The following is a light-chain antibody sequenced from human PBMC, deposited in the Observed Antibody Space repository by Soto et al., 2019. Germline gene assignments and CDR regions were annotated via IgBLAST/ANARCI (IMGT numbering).Light chain of an antibody. V-gene: IGKV1-39*01. J-gene: IGKJ1*01. CDR3: QQTYNTPLT. CDR1: QTISTY. Sequence: IQMTQSPSSLAASVGDRITITCRASQTISTYVNWYRQKSGAAPELLLYDASTLQGGVPSRFSGGASGTDFTLTISSLQLDDFATYYCQQTYNTPLTFGQGTK. CDR2: DAS.